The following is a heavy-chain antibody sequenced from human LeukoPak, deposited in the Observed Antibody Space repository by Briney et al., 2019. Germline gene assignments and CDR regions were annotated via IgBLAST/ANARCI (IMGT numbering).Heavy chain of an antibody. Sequence: PGGSLRLSCAASGFTFTNYEMNWVRQAPGKGLEWVSYISTRGTTIYYADSVKGRFTISRDNAKNSLYLQMNSLRAEDTAVYYCARDMYYYDSSGFDYWGQGTLVTVSS. J-gene: IGHJ4*02. V-gene: IGHV3-48*03. D-gene: IGHD3-22*01. CDR1: GFTFTNYE. CDR3: ARDMYYYDSSGFDY. CDR2: ISTRGTTI.